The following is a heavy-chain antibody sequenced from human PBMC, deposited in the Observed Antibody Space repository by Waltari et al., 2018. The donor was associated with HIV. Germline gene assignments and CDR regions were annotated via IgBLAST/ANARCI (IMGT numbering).Heavy chain of an antibody. CDR3: ASPSIRAGMDV. Sequence: EVQLVESGGGLVQPGGSLRPSCAASGFPFSNFWMSWVRQAPGKGLEWLANIKQDGSEKYYVDSVKGRFTISRDNAKNSLYLQMNSLRAEDTAVYYCASPSIRAGMDVWGQGTTVTVSS. CDR1: GFPFSNFW. D-gene: IGHD2-2*02. J-gene: IGHJ6*02. CDR2: IKQDGSEK. V-gene: IGHV3-7*01.